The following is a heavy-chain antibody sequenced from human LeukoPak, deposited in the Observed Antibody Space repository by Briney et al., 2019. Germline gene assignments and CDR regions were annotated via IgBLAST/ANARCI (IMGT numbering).Heavy chain of an antibody. CDR3: ARRAGAYSHPYDY. CDR2: ISGSGGRT. Sequence: GGSLRLSCAASGFTFSDYGMSWVRQAPGKGLEWVSGISGSGGRTYFADSVKGRFTISRDNSKNTLYLQMNSLRAEDTAVYYCARRAGAYSHPYDYWGQGTLVTVSS. D-gene: IGHD4/OR15-4a*01. V-gene: IGHV3-23*01. J-gene: IGHJ4*02. CDR1: GFTFSDYG.